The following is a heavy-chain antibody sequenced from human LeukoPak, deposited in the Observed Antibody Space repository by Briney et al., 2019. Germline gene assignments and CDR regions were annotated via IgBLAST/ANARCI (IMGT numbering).Heavy chain of an antibody. Sequence: GGSLRLSCAASGFTFSSYAMSRVRQAPGKGLEWVSAISGSGGSTYYADSVKGRFTISRDNSKNTLYLQMSSLRAEDAALYYCTREPINGDCQFDYWGQGTLVTVSS. CDR3: TREPINGDCQFDY. J-gene: IGHJ4*02. CDR1: GFTFSSYA. V-gene: IGHV3-23*01. D-gene: IGHD2-21*02. CDR2: ISGSGGST.